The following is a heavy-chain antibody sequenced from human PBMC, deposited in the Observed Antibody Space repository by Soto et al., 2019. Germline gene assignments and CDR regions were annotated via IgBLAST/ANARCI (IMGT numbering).Heavy chain of an antibody. CDR2: IYHLGTT. Sequence: SETLSLTCTVSGDTVISTRWWSLVRLSPGRGLEWIGDIYHLGTTNYNPSLKRRVSISLDKSKNQFSLKLTSVTAADTAVYFCARTGKFYYYDMSGLPFDPWGPGVLVTVSS. D-gene: IGHD3-22*01. J-gene: IGHJ5*01. CDR1: GDTVISTRW. CDR3: ARTGKFYYYDMSGLPFDP. V-gene: IGHV4-4*02.